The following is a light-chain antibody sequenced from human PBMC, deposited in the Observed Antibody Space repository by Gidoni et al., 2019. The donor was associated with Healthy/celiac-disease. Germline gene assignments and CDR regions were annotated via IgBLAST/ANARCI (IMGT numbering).Light chain of an antibody. CDR1: QSVSSY. Sequence: EIVLTQSPAPLSLSPGERATLSCRVSQSVSSYLAWYQQKPGQAPRLLIYDVSYRATGIPARFSGSGSGADFTLTISSLEPEDFAVYYCQQRSNWPYTFGQGTKLEIK. CDR2: DVS. V-gene: IGKV3-11*01. CDR3: QQRSNWPYT. J-gene: IGKJ2*01.